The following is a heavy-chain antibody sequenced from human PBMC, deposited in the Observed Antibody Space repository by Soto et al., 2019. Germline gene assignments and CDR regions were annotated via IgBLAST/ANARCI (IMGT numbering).Heavy chain of an antibody. CDR2: FHESGST. CDR1: GDSISSPY. CDR3: ARGSDYSKVGY. D-gene: IGHD4-4*01. Sequence: SETLSLTCNVSGDSISSPYWNWIRQPPGKGLEWIGYFHESGSTYYNPSLRSRVTMSVDTSKKQVSLKLTSVTAADTAMYYCARGSDYSKVGYWGQGTLVTVSS. V-gene: IGHV4-59*11. J-gene: IGHJ4*02.